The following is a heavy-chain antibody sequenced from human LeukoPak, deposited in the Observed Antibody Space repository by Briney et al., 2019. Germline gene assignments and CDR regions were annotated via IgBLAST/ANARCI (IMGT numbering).Heavy chain of an antibody. CDR1: GYTFSSYA. Sequence: ASVKVSCKASGYTFSSYAISWVRQAPGQGLEWMGWISGYNGNTNYAQKLQGRVTMTTDTSTSTAYMELRNLRSDDTAVYYCAAGYYYGSGSYYNVGAFDIWGQGTMVTVSS. CDR2: ISGYNGNT. J-gene: IGHJ3*02. V-gene: IGHV1-18*01. CDR3: AAGYYYGSGSYYNVGAFDI. D-gene: IGHD3-10*01.